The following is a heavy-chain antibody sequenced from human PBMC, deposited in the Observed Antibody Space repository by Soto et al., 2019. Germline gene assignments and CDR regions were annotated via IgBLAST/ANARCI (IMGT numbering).Heavy chain of an antibody. CDR3: ARGPYVLLWFGELLYYYYGMDV. V-gene: IGHV3-48*01. CDR2: IRDSGSIV. CDR1: GFTFNSYS. Sequence: PGGSLRLSCVASGFTFNSYSMNWVRQAPGKGLERVSYIRDSGSIVYYADSVQGRFSISRDNGKSSLFLQMNSLRAEDTAVYYCARGPYVLLWFGELLYYYYGMDVWGQGTTVTVSS. D-gene: IGHD3-10*01. J-gene: IGHJ6*02.